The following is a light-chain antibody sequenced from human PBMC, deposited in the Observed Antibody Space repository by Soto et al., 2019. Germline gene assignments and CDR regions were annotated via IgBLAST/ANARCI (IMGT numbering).Light chain of an antibody. J-gene: IGKJ1*01. Sequence: EIVLTQSPGTLSLSPGERATLSCRASQSVSSSYLAWYQQKPGQAPRLLIYGASSRATGIPDRFSGSGSGTDFTLTIIRLEPEDCAVYYCQQYGSAPPETFGQGTKLEFK. CDR1: QSVSSSY. CDR3: QQYGSAPPET. CDR2: GAS. V-gene: IGKV3-20*01.